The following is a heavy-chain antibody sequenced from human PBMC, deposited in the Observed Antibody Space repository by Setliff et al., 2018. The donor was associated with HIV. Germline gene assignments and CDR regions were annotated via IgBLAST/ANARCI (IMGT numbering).Heavy chain of an antibody. CDR1: GASFSDYC. CDR3: ARLLRSGYSTTWYGGGAAWWFDP. Sequence: LSLTCAVYGASFSDYCWSWIRQPPGKGLEWIGEIFHSGSTTYNPSLKSRVTISVDMSKNQFSLNLSSVTAADTAVYYCARLLRSGYSTTWYGGGAAWWFDPWGQGTLVTVSS. D-gene: IGHD6-13*01. V-gene: IGHV4-34*12. J-gene: IGHJ5*02. CDR2: IFHSGST.